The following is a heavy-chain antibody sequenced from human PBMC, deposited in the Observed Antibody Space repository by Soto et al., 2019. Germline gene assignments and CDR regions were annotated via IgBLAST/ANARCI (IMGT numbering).Heavy chain of an antibody. CDR1: GGSISSSSYY. D-gene: IGHD4-17*01. CDR3: ARRGAGYGDYYYYGMDV. V-gene: IGHV4-39*01. CDR2: IYYSGST. J-gene: IGHJ6*02. Sequence: SETLSLTCTVSGGSISSSSYYWGWIRQPPGKGLEWIGSIYYSGSTYYNPSLKSRVTISVDTSKNQFSLKLSSVTAADTAVYYCARRGAGYGDYYYYGMDVWGQGTTVT.